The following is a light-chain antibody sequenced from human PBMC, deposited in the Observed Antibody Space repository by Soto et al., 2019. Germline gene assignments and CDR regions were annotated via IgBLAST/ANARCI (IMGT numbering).Light chain of an antibody. CDR1: QNINNW. Sequence: DTQMTQSPSTLSASVGDTVTITCRARQNINNWLAWYQQKPEKVPKLLIYGASTLEDGVPSRFSGSRSGTEFTLTINSLQPDDFATYYCQRYDGYFGQATKLEIK. J-gene: IGKJ2*01. V-gene: IGKV1-5*01. CDR3: QRYDGY. CDR2: GAS.